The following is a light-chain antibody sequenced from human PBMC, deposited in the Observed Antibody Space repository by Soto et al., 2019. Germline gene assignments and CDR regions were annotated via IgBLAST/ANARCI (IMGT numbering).Light chain of an antibody. CDR2: GAS. Sequence: EIVLTQSPGTLSLSPGERATLSCRASQSVSSSYLAWYQQKPGQAPRLLIYGASSRATGIPDRFSSSGSGTDFTLTSSILESEDCAVYYCQQYGSSPPYSFGQGTKLEIK. V-gene: IGKV3-20*01. CDR1: QSVSSSY. CDR3: QQYGSSPPYS. J-gene: IGKJ2*01.